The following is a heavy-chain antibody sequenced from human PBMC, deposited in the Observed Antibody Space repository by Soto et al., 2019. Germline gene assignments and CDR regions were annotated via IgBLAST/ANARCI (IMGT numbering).Heavy chain of an antibody. D-gene: IGHD1-7*01. CDR1: GGTFSSYA. Sequence: QVQLVQSGAEVKKPGSSVQVSCKAAGGTFSSYAISWVRQAPGQGLEWMGGIIPIFGTANYAQKFQGRVTITADESTSTAYMDLSSLRSEDTAVYYCASHGITGTWVYYYGMDVWGQGTTVTVSS. CDR3: ASHGITGTWVYYYGMDV. J-gene: IGHJ6*02. V-gene: IGHV1-69*12. CDR2: IIPIFGTA.